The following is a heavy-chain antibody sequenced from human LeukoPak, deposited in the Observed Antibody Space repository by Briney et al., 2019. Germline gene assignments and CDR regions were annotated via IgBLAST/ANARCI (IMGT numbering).Heavy chain of an antibody. CDR2: IIPILGIA. V-gene: IGHV1-69*02. Sequence: SVKVSCKASGGTFSSYTISWVRQAPGQGLEWMGRIIPILGIANYAQKFRGRVTITADKSTSTAYMELSSLRSEDTAVYYCARGHIAARPLAYGMDVWGQGTTVTVSS. CDR3: ARGHIAARPLAYGMDV. J-gene: IGHJ6*02. D-gene: IGHD6-6*01. CDR1: GGTFSSYT.